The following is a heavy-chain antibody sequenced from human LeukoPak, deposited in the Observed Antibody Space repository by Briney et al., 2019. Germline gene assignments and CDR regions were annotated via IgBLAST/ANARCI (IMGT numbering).Heavy chain of an antibody. CDR2: IQSRADGETR. D-gene: IGHD4-17*01. V-gene: IGHV3-15*01. J-gene: IGHJ4*02. CDR3: TTFPLPYKNDEYPEYGDVFDY. CDR1: GFTFSNVW. Sequence: GGPLRLSCAASGFTFSNVWMSWVRQAPGKGLECVVRIQSRADGETREYTAHVKGRITISRDDSKNTLYLQMNSLKADDTAVYCCTTFPLPYKNDEYPEYGDVFDYWGQGTLVTVSS.